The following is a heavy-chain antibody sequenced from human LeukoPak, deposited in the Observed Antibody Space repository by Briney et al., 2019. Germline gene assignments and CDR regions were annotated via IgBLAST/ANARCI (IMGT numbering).Heavy chain of an antibody. D-gene: IGHD6-13*01. V-gene: IGHV3-21*01. Sequence: GGSLRLSCAASGFTFSSYSMNWVRQAPGKGLEWVSSISSSSSYIYYADSVKGRFTISRDNAKNSLYLQMNSLRAEDTAVYYCVRLSSSWQHFDYWGQGTLVTVSS. CDR3: VRLSSSWQHFDY. CDR1: GFTFSSYS. J-gene: IGHJ4*02. CDR2: ISSSSSYI.